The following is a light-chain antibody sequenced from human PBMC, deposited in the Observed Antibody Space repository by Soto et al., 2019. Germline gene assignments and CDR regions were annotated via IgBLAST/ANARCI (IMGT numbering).Light chain of an antibody. CDR1: SSNIGAGYD. V-gene: IGLV1-40*01. Sequence: QSVLTQPPSVSGAPGQRVTISCTGSSSNIGAGYDVHWYQQLPGTAPKLLIYGNSKRPSGVPDRFSGSKSGTSASLAITGLQAEDEAEYYCQSYDSSLSGAVFGGGTKLTVL. CDR2: GNS. CDR3: QSYDSSLSGAV. J-gene: IGLJ2*01.